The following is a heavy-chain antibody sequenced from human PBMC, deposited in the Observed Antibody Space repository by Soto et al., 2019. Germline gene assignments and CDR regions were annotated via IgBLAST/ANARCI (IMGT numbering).Heavy chain of an antibody. V-gene: IGHV1-18*01. Sequence: QVHLVQSGAEVRKPGASVKVSCKASGYSFTNYNIGWVRQAPGQGLEWLGWISTYNGNRNYAQKFQGRVTMTTDASTSTADMELRGLRPDDTAVYYCAREVGGTFFGAFDTWGQGTRVTVSS. CDR3: AREVGGTFFGAFDT. CDR2: ISTYNGNR. CDR1: GYSFTNYN. J-gene: IGHJ3*02. D-gene: IGHD1-26*01.